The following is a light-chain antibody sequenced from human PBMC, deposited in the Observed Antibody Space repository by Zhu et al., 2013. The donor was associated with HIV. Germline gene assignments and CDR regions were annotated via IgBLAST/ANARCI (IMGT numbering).Light chain of an antibody. CDR1: QSISSW. CDR3: QQYNNWPPLT. V-gene: IGKV1-5*01. Sequence: DIVLTQSPDTLSLSPGERATLSCRASQSISSWLAWYQQKPGKAPKVLIYDASSFQSGVPSRFSGSGSGTEFTLTISSLQPDDFAVYYCQQYNNWPPLTFGGGTTVEIK. J-gene: IGKJ4*01. CDR2: DAS.